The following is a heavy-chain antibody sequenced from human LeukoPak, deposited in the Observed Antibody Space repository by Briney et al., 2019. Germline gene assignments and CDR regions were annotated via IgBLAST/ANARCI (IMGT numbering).Heavy chain of an antibody. CDR3: AELGITMIGGV. D-gene: IGHD3-10*02. V-gene: IGHV3-48*03. CDR1: GFTFSSCA. Sequence: PGGSLRLSCAASGFTFSSCAMSWVRQAPGKGLEWVSYISSSGSTIYYADSVKGRFTISRDNAKNSLYLQMNSPRAEDTAVYYCAELGITMIGGVWGKGTTVTISS. CDR2: ISSSGSTI. J-gene: IGHJ6*04.